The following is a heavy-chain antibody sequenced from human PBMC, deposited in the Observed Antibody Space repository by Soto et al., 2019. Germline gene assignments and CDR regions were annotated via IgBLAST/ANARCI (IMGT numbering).Heavy chain of an antibody. D-gene: IGHD2-2*01. V-gene: IGHV1-69*01. CDR3: ARSQGSSTSLEIYYYYYYGMDV. J-gene: IGHJ6*02. CDR1: GGTFSSYA. CDR2: IIPISGTA. Sequence: QVQLVQSGAEVKKPGSSVKVSCKASGGTFSSYAISWVRQAPGQGLEWMGGIIPISGTANYAQKFQGRVTITTDESTSTAYMELSSLTSEDAAVNYCARSQGSSTSLEIYYYYYYGMDVWGQGTRVTVSS.